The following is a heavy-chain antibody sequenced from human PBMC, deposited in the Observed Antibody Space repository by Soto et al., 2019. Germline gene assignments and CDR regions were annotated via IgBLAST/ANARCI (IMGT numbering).Heavy chain of an antibody. Sequence: GASVKVSCKASCYTFTSYGISWVRQAPGQGLEWMGWINAYNGNTNYAQKLQGRVTMTTDTSTSTAYMELRSLRSDDTAVYYCARYEDYDFWSGSYYYGMDVWGQGTTVTVSS. J-gene: IGHJ6*02. CDR3: ARYEDYDFWSGSYYYGMDV. CDR2: INAYNGNT. CDR1: CYTFTSYG. D-gene: IGHD3-3*01. V-gene: IGHV1-18*01.